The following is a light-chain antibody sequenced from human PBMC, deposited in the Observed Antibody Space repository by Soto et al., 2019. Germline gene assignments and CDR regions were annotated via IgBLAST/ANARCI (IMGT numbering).Light chain of an antibody. V-gene: IGKV3-15*01. J-gene: IGKJ1*01. CDR3: QQYNNWPQT. Sequence: EIVMTQSPATLSVSPGERATLSCSASQSVSSNLAWYQQKPGQAPRLLIYGASTRATGIPARFSGSGSGTEFTLTISSLQSEDFAVYYCQQYNNWPQTFGQGTKGDIK. CDR1: QSVSSN. CDR2: GAS.